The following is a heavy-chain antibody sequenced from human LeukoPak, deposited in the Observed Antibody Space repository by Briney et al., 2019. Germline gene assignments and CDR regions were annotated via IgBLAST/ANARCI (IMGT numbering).Heavy chain of an antibody. CDR1: GYSFTSYW. CDR3: ARLRSSSWYDAFDI. CDR2: IYPGDSDT. V-gene: IGHV5-51*01. D-gene: IGHD6-13*01. Sequence: GESLKISFKGSGYSFTSYWIGWVRQMPGKGLEWMGSIYPGDSDTRYSPSFQGQVTISADKSISTAYLQWSSLKASDTAMYYCARLRSSSWYDAFDIWGQGTMVTVSS. J-gene: IGHJ3*02.